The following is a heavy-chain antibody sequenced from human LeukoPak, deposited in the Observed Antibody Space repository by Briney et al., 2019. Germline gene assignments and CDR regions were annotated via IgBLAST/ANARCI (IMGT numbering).Heavy chain of an antibody. CDR1: GFTFSTYA. V-gene: IGHV3-23*01. J-gene: IGHJ4*02. CDR2: ISGSGGNT. D-gene: IGHD3-3*01. Sequence: GGSLRLSCAASGFTFSTYAMSWVRQAPGKGLEWVSSISGSGGNTYYADSVKGRFTISRDNSENTLYLQMNSLRAEDTAVYYCAKGFPRDAFDYWGQGTLVTVSS. CDR3: AKGFPRDAFDY.